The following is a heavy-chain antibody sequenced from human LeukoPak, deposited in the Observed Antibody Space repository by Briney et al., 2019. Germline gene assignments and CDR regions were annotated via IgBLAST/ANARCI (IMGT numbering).Heavy chain of an antibody. V-gene: IGHV1-58*02. Sequence: SVEVSCKASGFTFTSSAMQWVRQARGQRLEWIGWIVVGSGNTNYAQKFQERVTITRDMSTSTAYMELSSLRSEDTAVYYCAAVDYDYGDYEREWGQGTLVTVSS. D-gene: IGHD4-17*01. J-gene: IGHJ4*02. CDR3: AAVDYDYGDYERE. CDR1: GFTFTSSA. CDR2: IVVGSGNT.